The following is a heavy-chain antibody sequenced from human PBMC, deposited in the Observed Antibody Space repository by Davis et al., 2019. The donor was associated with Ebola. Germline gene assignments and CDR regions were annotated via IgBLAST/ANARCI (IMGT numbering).Heavy chain of an antibody. CDR1: GHSFANYW. D-gene: IGHD3-3*01. J-gene: IGHJ5*02. CDR2: IDPGDSYT. Sequence: GGSLRLSCQASGHSFANYWMSWVRQMPGKGLEWMGRIDPGDSYTDYSPSFQGHVSISADRSTNTAYLQWRSLRASDTGTYYCAPTIFGVPQPWGQGTLVTVSS. V-gene: IGHV5-10-1*01. CDR3: APTIFGVPQP.